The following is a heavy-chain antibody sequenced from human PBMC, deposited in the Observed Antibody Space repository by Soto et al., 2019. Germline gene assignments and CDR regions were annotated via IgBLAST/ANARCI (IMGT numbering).Heavy chain of an antibody. V-gene: IGHV3-53*01. D-gene: IGHD6-6*01. J-gene: IGHJ4*02. Sequence: PGGSLRLSCAASGFTVSSNYMSWVRQAPGKGLEWVSVIYSGGSTYYADSVKGRFTISRDNSKNTLYLQMNSLRAEDTAVYYCARSAVEYRSPYDYWSQGTLVTV. CDR3: ARSAVEYRSPYDY. CDR2: IYSGGST. CDR1: GFTVSSNY.